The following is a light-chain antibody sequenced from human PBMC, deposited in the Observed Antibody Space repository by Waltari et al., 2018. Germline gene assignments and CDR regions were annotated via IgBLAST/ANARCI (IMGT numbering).Light chain of an antibody. CDR2: NTK. J-gene: IGLJ3*02. V-gene: IGLV8-61*01. Sequence: QTVVTQEPSFSVSPGGTVTLTCGLSSGSVSTSYYPSWYQQTPGRPPRTPIYNTKTRASGVPDRFSGSILGNKAALTITGAQADDESDYYCVLYMTSGISVFGGGTKLTVL. CDR1: SGSVSTSYY. CDR3: VLYMTSGISV.